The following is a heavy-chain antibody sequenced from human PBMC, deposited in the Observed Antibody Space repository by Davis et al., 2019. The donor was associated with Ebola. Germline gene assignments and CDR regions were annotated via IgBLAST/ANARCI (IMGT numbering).Heavy chain of an antibody. CDR3: AKDKNYDFWSGYPHDAFDI. J-gene: IGHJ3*02. CDR1: GFTFSKYW. CDR2: ISGSGGST. D-gene: IGHD3-3*01. V-gene: IGHV3-23*01. Sequence: GESLKISCAASGFTFSKYWMNWVCQAPGKGLEWVSAISGSGGSTYYADSVKGRFTISRDNSKNTLYLQMNSLRAEDTAIYYCAKDKNYDFWSGYPHDAFDIWGQGTMVTVSS.